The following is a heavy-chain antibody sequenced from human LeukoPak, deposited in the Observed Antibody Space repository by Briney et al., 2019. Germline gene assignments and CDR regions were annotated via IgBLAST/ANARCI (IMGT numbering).Heavy chain of an antibody. CDR2: MYYSGST. Sequence: PSETLSLTCTVSGSSMSSDYYWGWIRQPPGKGLEWIGSMYYSGSTHYNSSLKSRVTISVDTSKNQFSLKLSSVTAADTAVYYCARQFYTAIVLFWFDPWGLGTLVTVSS. J-gene: IGHJ5*02. CDR3: ARQFYTAIVLFWFDP. V-gene: IGHV4-38-2*02. D-gene: IGHD5-18*01. CDR1: GSSMSSDYY.